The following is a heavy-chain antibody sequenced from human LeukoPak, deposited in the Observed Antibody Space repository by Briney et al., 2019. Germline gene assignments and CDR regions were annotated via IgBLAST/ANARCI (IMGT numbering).Heavy chain of an antibody. V-gene: IGHV3-23*01. Sequence: GRSLRLSCAASGFTFSSYAMSWVSQAPGKWLEWVSAISGSGGSTYYAYSVKCRFTISRDNSNNTLYLQMNSLRAEDTAVYYCAKDQDWFDPWGQGTLVTVSS. J-gene: IGHJ5*02. CDR3: AKDQDWFDP. CDR2: ISGSGGST. CDR1: GFTFSSYA.